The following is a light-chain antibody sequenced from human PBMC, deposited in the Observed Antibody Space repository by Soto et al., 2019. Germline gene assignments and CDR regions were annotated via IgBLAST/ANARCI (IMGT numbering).Light chain of an antibody. V-gene: IGKV3-20*01. CDR3: QQYGSSPQGT. CDR1: QSVSNSY. Sequence: EIVLTQSPGTLSLSPGERATLSCRASQSVSNSYLAWYQQKPGQAPRLLIYGASSRATGIPDRFSGSGSGTDFTLTISRLEPEDFAVYYCQQYGSSPQGTFGQGTKVEIK. J-gene: IGKJ1*01. CDR2: GAS.